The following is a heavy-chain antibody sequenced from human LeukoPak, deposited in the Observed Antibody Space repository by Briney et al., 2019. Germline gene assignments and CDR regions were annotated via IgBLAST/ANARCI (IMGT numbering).Heavy chain of an antibody. CDR1: GYTFTGYY. D-gene: IGHD1-26*01. V-gene: IGHV1-2*06. CDR3: TRESGSYHGNDY. Sequence: GASVKVSCKASGYTFTGYYMHWVRQAPGQGLEWMGRINPNNGATNYAQMLQGRVTITGDTSISTAYMELSSLRSDDTAVYYCTRESGSYHGNDYWGQGTLVTASS. J-gene: IGHJ4*02. CDR2: INPNNGAT.